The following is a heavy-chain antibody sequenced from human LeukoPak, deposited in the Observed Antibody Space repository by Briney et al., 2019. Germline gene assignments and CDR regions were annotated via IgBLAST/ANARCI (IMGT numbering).Heavy chain of an antibody. CDR3: ATRGYGG. J-gene: IGHJ4*02. D-gene: IGHD4-23*01. V-gene: IGHV3-23*01. Sequence: PGGPLGPSCQPSGFTFSSYPMSWFARAPGKGPEWVSAISGSGGSTYYADSVKGRFTISRDNSKNTLYLQMNSLRAEDTAVYYCATRGYGGWGQGTLVTVSS. CDR1: GFTFSSYP. CDR2: ISGSGGST.